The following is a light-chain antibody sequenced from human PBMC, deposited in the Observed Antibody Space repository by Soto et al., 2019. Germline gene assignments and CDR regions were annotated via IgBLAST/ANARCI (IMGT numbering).Light chain of an antibody. CDR1: QSINNNY. J-gene: IGKJ1*01. Sequence: ETVLTQSPGTLSLSPGDRATLSCRASQSINNNYLAWYQQKPGQAPRLLIYGVSSRATGIPDRFSGSGSGTDFTLTIRRLEPEDFVLYYCQQYGNPPWTFGQGTKVEIK. V-gene: IGKV3-20*01. CDR3: QQYGNPPWT. CDR2: GVS.